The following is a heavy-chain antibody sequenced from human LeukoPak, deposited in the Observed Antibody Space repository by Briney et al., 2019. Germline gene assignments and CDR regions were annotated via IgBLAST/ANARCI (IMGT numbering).Heavy chain of an antibody. CDR1: GGSISSYY. J-gene: IGHJ6*03. D-gene: IGHD5-12*01. Sequence: SETLSLTCTVSGGSISSYYWSWIRQPPGKGLEWIGYIYYSGSTNYNPSLKSRVTISVDTSKNQFSLKLSSVTAADTAVYYCATWGDYRNYYYYMDVWGQGTTVTVSS. V-gene: IGHV4-59*08. CDR3: ATWGDYRNYYYYMDV. CDR2: IYYSGST.